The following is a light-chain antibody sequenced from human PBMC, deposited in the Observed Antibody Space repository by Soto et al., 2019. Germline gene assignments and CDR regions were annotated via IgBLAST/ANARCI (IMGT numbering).Light chain of an antibody. V-gene: IGKV1-13*02. CDR1: QGISSA. J-gene: IGKJ1*01. CDR3: QQFRT. CDR2: DAS. Sequence: AIQLTQSPSSLSASVGDRVTITCRASQGISSALAWYQQKPGKAPKLLIYDASSLESGVPSRFSGSGSGTDFTLTFSSLQPEDFATYYCQQFRTFGQGTKVEIK.